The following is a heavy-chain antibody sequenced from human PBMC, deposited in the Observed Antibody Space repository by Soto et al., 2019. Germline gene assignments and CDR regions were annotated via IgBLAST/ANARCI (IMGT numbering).Heavy chain of an antibody. CDR3: PISYYDFWSGFGY. V-gene: IGHV1-8*01. CDR2: MNPNSGNT. J-gene: IGHJ4*02. CDR1: GYTFTSYD. Sequence: QVQLVQSGAEVKKPGASVKVSCKASGYTFTSYDINLVRQATGQGLEWMGWMNPNSGNTGYAQKFQGRVTMTRNTSIGTAHMELTSLRSEDTAVYYCPISYYDFWSGFGYWGQGTLVTVSS. D-gene: IGHD3-3*01.